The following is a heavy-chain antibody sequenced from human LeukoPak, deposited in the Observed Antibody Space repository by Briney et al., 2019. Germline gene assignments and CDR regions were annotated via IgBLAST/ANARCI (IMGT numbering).Heavy chain of an antibody. CDR3: ARNLVGKTDFDY. V-gene: IGHV1-69*06. CDR1: GYTFTGYY. CDR2: IIPIFGTA. J-gene: IGHJ4*02. D-gene: IGHD6-19*01. Sequence: ASVKVSCKASGYTFTGYYMHWVRQTPGQGLEWMGGIIPIFGTANYAQKFQGRVTITWDTSASTVHMELSSLRSEDTAVYYCARNLVGKTDFDYWGQGTLVTVSS.